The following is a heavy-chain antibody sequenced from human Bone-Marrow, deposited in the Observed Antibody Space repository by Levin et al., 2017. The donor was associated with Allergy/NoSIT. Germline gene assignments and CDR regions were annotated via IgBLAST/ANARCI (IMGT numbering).Heavy chain of an antibody. D-gene: IGHD3-16*02. V-gene: IGHV4-38-2*01. CDR3: ARDNLGDISGEGDY. CDR2: FYYNRIT. J-gene: IGHJ4*01. Sequence: SETLSLTCAVSGSSISSGYYWAWIRQPPGKGLEWFGTFYYNRITYYNPSLKSRVSISVDTSKNQFSLNVSSVTAEDTAVYYCARDNLGDISGEGDYWGHGTLVTVSS. CDR1: GSSISSGYY.